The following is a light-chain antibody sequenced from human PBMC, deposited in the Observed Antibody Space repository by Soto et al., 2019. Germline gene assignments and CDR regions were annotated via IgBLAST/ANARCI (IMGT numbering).Light chain of an antibody. CDR1: SSDVGNYKY. V-gene: IGLV2-14*01. CDR3: FSYTSSGTYV. CDR2: EVS. J-gene: IGLJ1*01. Sequence: QSVVTHPASVSWSPGQSITISCTGTSSDVGNYKYVSWYQQHPGKAPKLMIYEVSNRPSGVSNRFSGSKSGNTASLTISGLQAEDETDYYCFSYTSSGTYVFGTGTKVT.